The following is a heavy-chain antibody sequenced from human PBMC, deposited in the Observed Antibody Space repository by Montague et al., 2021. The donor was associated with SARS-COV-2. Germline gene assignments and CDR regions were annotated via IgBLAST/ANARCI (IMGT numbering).Heavy chain of an antibody. J-gene: IGHJ1*01. CDR3: ARGPVVRGVISPEYFQL. V-gene: IGHV4-59*01. CDR2: IFYNGST. CDR1: GGSISSFY. D-gene: IGHD3-10*01. Sequence: SETLSLTCTVSGGSISSFYWSWIRQPSGKGLEWIGYIFYNGSTNYNPSLESRVSMSADTSKKQFSLRLSSVTAADTAVYFCARGPVVRGVISPEYFQLWGQGTLVTVSS.